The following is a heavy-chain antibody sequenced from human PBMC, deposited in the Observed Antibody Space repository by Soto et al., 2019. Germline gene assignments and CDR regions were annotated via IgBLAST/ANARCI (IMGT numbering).Heavy chain of an antibody. CDR1: GYTLTELS. V-gene: IGHV1-24*01. Sequence: GASVKVSCKVSGYTLTELSMHWVRQAPGKGLEWMGGYDPEDGETIYAQKFQGRVTMTEDTSTDTAYMELRSLRSEDTAVYYRATDSGMVVVPVARKWGFDPWGQATLVTVSS. CDR3: ATDSGMVVVPVARKWGFDP. J-gene: IGHJ5*02. CDR2: YDPEDGET. D-gene: IGHD2-2*01.